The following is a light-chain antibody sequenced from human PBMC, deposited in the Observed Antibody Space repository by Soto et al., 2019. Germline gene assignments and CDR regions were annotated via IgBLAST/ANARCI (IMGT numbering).Light chain of an antibody. J-gene: IGKJ4*01. V-gene: IGKV3-15*01. CDR2: KTS. Sequence: IVMTQSPATVSVSPGESASLSCRARRTIGTNLGWYQQKPGQAPRLLISKTSTRATGVPARFSGSGSGTEFTLTITSLQSEDIAVYYCQQYADWPLTFGGGTKVDI. CDR3: QQYADWPLT. CDR1: RTIGTN.